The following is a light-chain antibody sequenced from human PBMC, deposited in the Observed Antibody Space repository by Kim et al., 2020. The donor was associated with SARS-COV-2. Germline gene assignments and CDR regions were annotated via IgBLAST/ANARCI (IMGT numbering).Light chain of an antibody. CDR2: AAS. Sequence: AAVGDSITITCRASQGIRSWLAWYQQKPGKAPKLLIYAASSLESGVPSRFSGSGSGTDFTLTITSVQPEDFATYYCQQSDYFPFNFGGGTKVDIK. V-gene: IGKV1-12*02. CDR1: QGIRSW. CDR3: QQSDYFPFN. J-gene: IGKJ4*01.